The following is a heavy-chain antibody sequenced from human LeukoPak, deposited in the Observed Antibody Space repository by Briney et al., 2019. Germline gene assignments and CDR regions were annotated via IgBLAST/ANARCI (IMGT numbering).Heavy chain of an antibody. J-gene: IGHJ4*02. CDR1: GFTFSSYS. CDR2: ISSSSSTI. Sequence: GGSLRLSCAASGFTFSSYSMNWVRQAPGKGLEWVSYISSSSSTIYYADSVKGRFTISRDNAKNSLYLQMNSLRAEDTAVYYCARGALYQYYLGYWGWGQGTLVTVSS. CDR3: ARGALYQYYLGYWG. D-gene: IGHD5-12*01. V-gene: IGHV3-48*04.